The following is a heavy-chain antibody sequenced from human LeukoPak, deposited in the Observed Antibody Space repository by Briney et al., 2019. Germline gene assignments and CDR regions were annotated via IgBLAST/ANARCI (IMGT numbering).Heavy chain of an antibody. D-gene: IGHD3-16*01. CDR1: GFTFSSNS. V-gene: IGHV3-48*04. J-gene: IGHJ4*02. Sequence: GGSLRLSCVASGFTFSSNSMNWVRQAPGKGLEWVSYISSSSPIYYADSVKGRFTISRDDAKNSLCLQMNSLRAEDTAVYYCAFRGFDYWGQGILVTVSS. CDR3: AFRGFDY. CDR2: ISSSSPI.